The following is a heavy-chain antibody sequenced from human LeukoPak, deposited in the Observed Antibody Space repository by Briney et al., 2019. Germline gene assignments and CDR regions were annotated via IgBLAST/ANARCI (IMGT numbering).Heavy chain of an antibody. CDR1: GDSISSGGYD. CDR2: IHYSGST. CDR3: AREGAGGIDFDY. V-gene: IGHV4-31*03. J-gene: IGHJ4*02. Sequence: KSSETLSFTCTVSGDSISSGGYDWSWIGQHPGKGPEWIGYIHYSGSTFYIPSLKSRLIISVDTSKNQFSLKLRSVTAADTAVYYCAREGAGGIDFDYWGQGTLVTVSS. D-gene: IGHD1-14*01.